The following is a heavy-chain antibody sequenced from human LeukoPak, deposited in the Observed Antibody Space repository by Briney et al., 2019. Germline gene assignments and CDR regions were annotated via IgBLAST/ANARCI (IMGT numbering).Heavy chain of an antibody. CDR3: ARSPQFGELLEAPYYYGMDV. V-gene: IGHV4-4*02. CDR1: GGSISSSNW. D-gene: IGHD3-10*01. Sequence: SGTLSLTCAVSGGSISSSNWWSWVRQPPGKGLEWIGEIYHSGSTNYNPSLKSRVTISVDKSKNQFSLKLSSVTAADTAVYYCARSPQFGELLEAPYYYGMDVWGQGTTVTVSS. CDR2: IYHSGST. J-gene: IGHJ6*02.